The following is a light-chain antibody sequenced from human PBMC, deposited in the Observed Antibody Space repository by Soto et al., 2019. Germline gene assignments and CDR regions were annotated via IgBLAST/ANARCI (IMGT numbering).Light chain of an antibody. CDR3: QQYNNWPRAT. Sequence: DIQMTQSPSSLSASVGDRVTITCRASQSISSYLNWYQQKPGKAPKLLIYAASSLQSGVPSRFSGSGSGTDFTLTISSLQPEDFGVYYCQQYNNWPRATFGGGTKVDI. CDR1: QSISSY. J-gene: IGKJ4*01. CDR2: AAS. V-gene: IGKV1-39*01.